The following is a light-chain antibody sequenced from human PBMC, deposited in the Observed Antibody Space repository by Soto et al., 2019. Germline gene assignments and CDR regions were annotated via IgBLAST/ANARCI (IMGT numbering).Light chain of an antibody. CDR1: SSDVGDYDY. CDR2: EVT. J-gene: IGLJ1*01. Sequence: QSALTQPASVSASPGQSITIYCTGTSSDVGDYDYVSWYQQHPGKAPKLMIYEVTNRPSGVSNRFSGSKSGNTASLTISGLQAEDEADYYCSSYTSRRTQVFGTGTKVTVL. CDR3: SSYTSRRTQV. V-gene: IGLV2-14*01.